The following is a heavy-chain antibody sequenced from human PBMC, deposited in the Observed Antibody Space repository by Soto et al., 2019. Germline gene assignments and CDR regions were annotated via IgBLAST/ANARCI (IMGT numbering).Heavy chain of an antibody. V-gene: IGHV1-69*06. J-gene: IGHJ3*02. CDR3: ARARLATMIVLPPDAFDI. Sequence: SVKVSCKASGGSFSGQAVSWVRQAPGQRLEWMGGIIPIFGTANYAQKFQGRVTITADKSTSTAYMELSSLRSEDTAVYYCARARLATMIVLPPDAFDIWGQGTMVTVSS. CDR2: IIPIFGTA. D-gene: IGHD3-22*01. CDR1: GGSFSGQA.